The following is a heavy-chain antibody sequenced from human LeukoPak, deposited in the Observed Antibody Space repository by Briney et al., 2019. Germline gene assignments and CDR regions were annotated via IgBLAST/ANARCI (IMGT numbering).Heavy chain of an antibody. V-gene: IGHV3-7*04. CDR3: TRVGYIDEGIDY. Sequence: GVSLRLSCVASGFPFSSYWMTWVRQAPGKGLEWVANIKQDGSKKSYVDSVKGRFTISRDNAKNSLYLQMNSLRAEDTAIYYCTRVGYIDEGIDYWGQGTLVTVSS. D-gene: IGHD5-24*01. CDR1: GFPFSSYW. CDR2: IKQDGSKK. J-gene: IGHJ4*02.